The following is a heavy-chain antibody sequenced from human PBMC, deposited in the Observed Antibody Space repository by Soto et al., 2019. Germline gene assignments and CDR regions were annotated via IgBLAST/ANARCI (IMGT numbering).Heavy chain of an antibody. D-gene: IGHD3-22*01. CDR1: GFTFSSYA. CDR2: ISGSGGST. CDR3: ANLYDSSGYYYV. J-gene: IGHJ4*02. V-gene: IGHV3-23*01. Sequence: GGSLRLSCAASGFTFSSYAMSWVRQAPGKGLEWVSAISGSGGSTYYADSVKGRFTISRDNSKNTLYLQMNSLRAEDTAVYYCANLYDSSGYYYVWGQGTLVTASS.